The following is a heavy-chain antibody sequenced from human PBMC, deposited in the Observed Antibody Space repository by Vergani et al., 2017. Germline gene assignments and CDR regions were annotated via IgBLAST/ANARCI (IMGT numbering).Heavy chain of an antibody. CDR1: GFTFSSYA. V-gene: IGHV3-23*04. D-gene: IGHD2-2*02. CDR3: AARWDQLLYHP. CDR2: ISGSGGST. J-gene: IGHJ4*02. Sequence: EVQLVESGGVVVQPGGSLRLSCAASGFTFSSYAMSWVRQAPGKGLEWVSAISGSGGSTYYADSVKGRFTISRDNSKNTLYLQMNSLRAEDTAVYYCAARWDQLLYHPGGQGTLVTVSS.